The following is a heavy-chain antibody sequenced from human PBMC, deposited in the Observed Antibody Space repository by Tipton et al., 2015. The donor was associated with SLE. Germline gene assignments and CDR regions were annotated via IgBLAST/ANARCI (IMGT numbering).Heavy chain of an antibody. V-gene: IGHV4-34*01. CDR1: GGSFSDYY. J-gene: IGHJ6*03. D-gene: IGHD3-10*01. Sequence: LRLSCAVYGGSFSDYYWSWIRQPPGKGLEWIGEINHSGSTNYNPSLKSRVTISVDTSKNQFSPKLSSVTAADTAVYYCARGGAVYYYYYYMDVWGKGTTVTVSS. CDR3: ARGGAVYYYYYYMDV. CDR2: INHSGST.